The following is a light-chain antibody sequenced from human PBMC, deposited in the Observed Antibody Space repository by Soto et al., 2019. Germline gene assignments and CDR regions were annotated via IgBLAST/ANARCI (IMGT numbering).Light chain of an antibody. CDR2: EVS. V-gene: IGLV2-23*02. CDR1: SSDVGSYNL. J-gene: IGLJ1*01. Sequence: QSVLTQPSSGYGTAGQSITIFSPGTSSDVGSYNLVSWYQQHPGKAPKLMIYEVSKRPSGVSNRFSGSKSGNTASLTISGLQAEDESDYYCCSYAGSSYVFGTGTKVTVL. CDR3: CSYAGSSYV.